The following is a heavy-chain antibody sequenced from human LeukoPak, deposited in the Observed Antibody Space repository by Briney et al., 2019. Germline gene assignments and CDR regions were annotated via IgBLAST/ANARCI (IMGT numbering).Heavy chain of an antibody. D-gene: IGHD3-10*01. CDR2: ISGSGGST. V-gene: IGHV3-23*01. J-gene: IGHJ4*02. CDR1: GFTFRSYA. Sequence: GGSLRLSCAASGFTFRSYAMSWVRQAPGKGLEWVSAISGSGGSTYYADSVKGRFTISRDNSKNTLYLQMNSLRAEDTAVYYCAKDGVYGSGSYYHDYWGQGTLVTVSS. CDR3: AKDGVYGSGSYYHDY.